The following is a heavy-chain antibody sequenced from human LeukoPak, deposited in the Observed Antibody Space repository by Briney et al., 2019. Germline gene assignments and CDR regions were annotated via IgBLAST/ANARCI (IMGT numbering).Heavy chain of an antibody. CDR2: MYLSGTT. J-gene: IGHJ4*02. V-gene: IGHV4-4*02. Sequence: SETLSLTCTVSGDSINSLDLWSWVRQPPGKGLERIGEMYLSGTTHSNPSVKSRVIISIDKSKNQFFLNLSSVTAADTAVYYCAGLVGRYSSGLYYYYFDYWGQGTLVTVSS. CDR3: AGLVGRYSSGLYYYYFDY. CDR1: GDSINSLDL. D-gene: IGHD3-22*01.